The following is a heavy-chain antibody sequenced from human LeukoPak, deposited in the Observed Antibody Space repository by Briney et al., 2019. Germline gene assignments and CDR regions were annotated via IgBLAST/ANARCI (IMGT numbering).Heavy chain of an antibody. CDR3: VRGDLRLPRSTPDC. V-gene: IGHV3-21*05. CDR2: IRDTGNDM. Sequence: PGGALRLSCAASGFTFSTYPMNWVRQAPGKGLEWISNIRDTGNDMYYADSVKGRFTISRDNAMNTLYLQMNSLRGEDTAVYYCVRGDLRLPRSTPDCWGQGTLVTVSS. D-gene: IGHD5/OR15-5a*01. J-gene: IGHJ4*02. CDR1: GFTFSTYP.